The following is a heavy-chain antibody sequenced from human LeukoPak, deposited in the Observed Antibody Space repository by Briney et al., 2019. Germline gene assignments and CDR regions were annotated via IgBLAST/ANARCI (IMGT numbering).Heavy chain of an antibody. J-gene: IGHJ4*02. CDR1: GYTFTSYG. D-gene: IGHD1-26*01. CDR2: ISPYNGNR. Sequence: AASVKVSCKASGYTFTSYGITWVRQAPGQGLEWMGWISPYNGNRDYAQKLQGRVTMTTDTSTSAAYVELGSLRSDDTAMYYCVSGSDFDYWGQGTLVTVSS. CDR3: VSGSDFDY. V-gene: IGHV1-18*01.